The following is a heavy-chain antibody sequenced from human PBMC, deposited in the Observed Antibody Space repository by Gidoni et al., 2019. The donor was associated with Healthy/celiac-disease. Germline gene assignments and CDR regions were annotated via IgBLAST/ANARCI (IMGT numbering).Heavy chain of an antibody. CDR2: IYHSGRS. J-gene: IGHJ4*02. Sequence: QVQLQQSGPGLVKPSGTLSLTCAVSGGSIRSSNWLSWVRQPPGKGLEWRGVIYHSGRSHYNPSLKSRVTIAVDKSKNQFSRKRSSGTAADTAVYYGARDLSESRSWFVEDWGQGTRVTVSS. V-gene: IGHV4-4*02. D-gene: IGHD6-13*01. CDR1: GGSIRSSNW. CDR3: ARDLSESRSWFVED.